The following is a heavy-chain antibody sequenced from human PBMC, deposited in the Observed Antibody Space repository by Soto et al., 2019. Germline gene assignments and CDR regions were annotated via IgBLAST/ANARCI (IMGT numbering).Heavy chain of an antibody. CDR3: ARLEFSTTTDSYVHAFHI. D-gene: IGHD5-18*01. J-gene: IGHJ3*02. V-gene: IGHV4-59*08. Sequence: LERISYMFYRVSSTKYNPSLRSRLTISVDTSKNQFSLKMSSVTAADTAVYYCARLEFSTTTDSYVHAFHIGLQGTMVP. CDR2: MFYRVSST.